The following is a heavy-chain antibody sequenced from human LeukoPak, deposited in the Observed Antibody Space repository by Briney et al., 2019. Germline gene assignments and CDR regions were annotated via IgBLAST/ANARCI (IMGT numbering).Heavy chain of an antibody. V-gene: IGHV1-2*02. Sequence: ASVKVSCKASGYTFTASSIHWVRQAPGQRLEWMGWINPNSGGTSFSQKFQGRVTMTTDTSLNTVYMELSRLTSDDTAMYYCSKDVWELGAFDVWGQGTIVSVSS. CDR2: INPNSGGT. CDR3: SKDVWELGAFDV. J-gene: IGHJ3*01. D-gene: IGHD1-26*01. CDR1: GYTFTASS.